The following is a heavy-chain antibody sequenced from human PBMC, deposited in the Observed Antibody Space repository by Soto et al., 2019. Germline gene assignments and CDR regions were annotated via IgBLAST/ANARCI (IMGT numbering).Heavy chain of an antibody. CDR1: GGSISSYY. V-gene: IGHV4-59*01. J-gene: IGHJ4*02. D-gene: IGHD4-17*01. CDR2: IYYSGST. CDR3: ARELQDDYGDWLDY. Sequence: SETLSLTCTVSGGSISSYYWSWIRQPPGKGLEWIGYIYYSGSTNYNPSLKSRVTISVDTSKNQFSLKLSSVTAADTAVYYCARELQDDYGDWLDYWGQGTLVNVSS.